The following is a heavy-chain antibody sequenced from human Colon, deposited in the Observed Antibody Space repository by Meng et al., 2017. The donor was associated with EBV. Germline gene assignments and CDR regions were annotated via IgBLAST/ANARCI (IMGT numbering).Heavy chain of an antibody. Sequence: QVQLQEPAPGLVMPSETLSLTCTVSGDSVATGRYYWSWIRQPPGKGLEWIAYIYYIGGTNYNPSLKSRLTISLDTSKNQFSLSLRSVTAADTAVYYCARVSGRSFDPWGQGTLVTVSS. J-gene: IGHJ5*02. CDR1: GDSVATGRYY. D-gene: IGHD3-10*01. CDR2: IYYIGGT. V-gene: IGHV4-61*01. CDR3: ARVSGRSFDP.